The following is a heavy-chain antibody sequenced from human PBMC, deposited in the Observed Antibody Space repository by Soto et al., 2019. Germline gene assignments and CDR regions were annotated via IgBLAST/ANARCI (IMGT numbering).Heavy chain of an antibody. J-gene: IGHJ6*02. Sequence: PVGLLRHSWGVSGFTFSNYAMSWVSKAPGKGLEWVSSISGRGGTRYHADYVKGRFTISRDNSKNTLYLQMNSLRADDTAVYYCAKDQTGYPYGMDVWGQGTTVTVSS. CDR2: ISGRGGTR. V-gene: IGHV3-23*01. CDR3: AKDQTGYPYGMDV. D-gene: IGHD5-18*01. CDR1: GFTFSNYA.